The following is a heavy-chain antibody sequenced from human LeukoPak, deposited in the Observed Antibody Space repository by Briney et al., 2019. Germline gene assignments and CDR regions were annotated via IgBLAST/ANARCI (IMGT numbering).Heavy chain of an antibody. CDR3: ARVPNDFWSDYLYYFDY. D-gene: IGHD3-3*01. CDR2: INPNSGGT. Sequence: ASVKVSCKASGYTFTVYSMHWVRQAPGQGLEWMAWINPNSGGTNYAQKFQGRVTMTRDTSVSTAYMELSRLRSDGTAVYYCARVPNDFWSDYLYYFDYWGQGTLVTVSS. CDR1: GYTFTVYS. V-gene: IGHV1-2*02. J-gene: IGHJ4*02.